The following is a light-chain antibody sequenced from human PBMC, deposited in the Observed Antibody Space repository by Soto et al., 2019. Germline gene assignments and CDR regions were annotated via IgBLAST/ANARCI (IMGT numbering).Light chain of an antibody. V-gene: IGKV1-5*03. Sequence: MTQSAATLSAAVWDRVTVPCGGSQSISSWVAWYQQKPGKGPKPLIYKASHLESGVPSRFSGSGSGTEFTLTISSLEPEDFAVHYCQPRSNWPVLTFGGGTKVAIK. CDR3: QPRSNWPVLT. CDR1: QSISSW. CDR2: KAS. J-gene: IGKJ4*01.